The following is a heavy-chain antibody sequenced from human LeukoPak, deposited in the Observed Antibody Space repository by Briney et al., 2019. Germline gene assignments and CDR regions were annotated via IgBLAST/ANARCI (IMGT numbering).Heavy chain of an antibody. CDR3: VSFYETY. CDR2: INSDGSWT. V-gene: IGHV3-74*01. Sequence: GSLRLSCAASGNYWMHWVRQTPGKGLVWVSHINSDGSWTSYADSVKGRFTISKDNAKNTVYLQMNSLRAEDTAVYYCVSFYETYWGRGTLVTVSS. D-gene: IGHD2/OR15-2a*01. CDR1: GNYW. J-gene: IGHJ4*02.